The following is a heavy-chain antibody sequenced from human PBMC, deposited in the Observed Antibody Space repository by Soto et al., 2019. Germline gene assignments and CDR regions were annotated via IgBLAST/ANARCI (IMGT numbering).Heavy chain of an antibody. V-gene: IGHV1-69*02. J-gene: IGHJ4*02. CDR1: GDTFNFYS. CDR3: ASSYGSGYWAFDY. D-gene: IGHD3-10*01. Sequence: QVQLVQSGAEVKRPGSSVKVSCKASGDTFNFYSINWVRQAPGLGLEWMGRVNPIVRMSNYAQKFQGRVTMTADKSTSTAYMELSSLSSEDTALYYCASSYGSGYWAFDYWGQGALVTVSS. CDR2: VNPIVRMS.